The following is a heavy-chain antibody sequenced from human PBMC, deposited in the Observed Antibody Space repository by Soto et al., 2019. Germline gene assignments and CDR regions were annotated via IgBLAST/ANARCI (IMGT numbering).Heavy chain of an antibody. J-gene: IGHJ6*02. D-gene: IGHD3-10*01. Sequence: QVQLVESGGGVVQPGRSLRLSCAASGFTFSSYGMHWVRQAPGKGLEWVAVISYDGSNKYYADSVKGRFTISRDNYKNTLYLQMNSLRAEDTAVYYCSKGGYGYYYGSGSSTGGMDVWGQGTTVTVSS. V-gene: IGHV3-30*18. CDR1: GFTFSSYG. CDR2: ISYDGSNK. CDR3: SKGGYGYYYGSGSSTGGMDV.